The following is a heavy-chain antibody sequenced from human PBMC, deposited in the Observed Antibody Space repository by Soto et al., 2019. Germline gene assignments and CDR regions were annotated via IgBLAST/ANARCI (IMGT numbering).Heavy chain of an antibody. Sequence: TSETLSLTCAVYGGSFSGYYWSWIRQPPGKGLEWIGEINHSGSTNYNPSLKSRVTISVDTSKNQFSLKLSSVTAADTAVYYCARGLGRSSGWYGRGFGMDVWGQGTTVTVS. V-gene: IGHV4-34*01. D-gene: IGHD6-19*01. CDR1: GGSFSGYY. CDR2: INHSGST. CDR3: ARGLGRSSGWYGRGFGMDV. J-gene: IGHJ6*02.